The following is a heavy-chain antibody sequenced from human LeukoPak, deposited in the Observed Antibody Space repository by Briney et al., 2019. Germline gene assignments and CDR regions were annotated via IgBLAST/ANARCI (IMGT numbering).Heavy chain of an antibody. D-gene: IGHD5-18*01. CDR3: ARGEDGYSYGYGYYYYYMDV. V-gene: IGHV1-2*02. CDR2: INPNSGGT. CDR1: GYTFTGYY. Sequence: ASVKVSCKASGYTFTGYYMHWVRQAPGQGLEWMGWINPNSGGTNYAQEFQGRVTMTRDTSISTAYMELSRLRSDNTAVYYCARGEDGYSYGYGYYYYYMDVWGKGTTVTVSS. J-gene: IGHJ6*03.